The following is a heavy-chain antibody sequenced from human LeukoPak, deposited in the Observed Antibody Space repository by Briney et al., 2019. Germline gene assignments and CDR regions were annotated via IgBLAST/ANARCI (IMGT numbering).Heavy chain of an antibody. CDR1: GYTLTSYY. V-gene: IGHV1-46*01. CDR3: ARDEDCSYFDY. J-gene: IGHJ4*02. Sequence: ASVKVSCKSSGYTLTSYYIHWVRPPPGQGLEWMGRVNPSGAGTHYAQKVQGRVTVTRDTSTSTLYMELNSLRSDDTAVYYCARDEDCSYFDYWGQGTMVTVSS. D-gene: IGHD2-15*01. CDR2: VNPSGAGT.